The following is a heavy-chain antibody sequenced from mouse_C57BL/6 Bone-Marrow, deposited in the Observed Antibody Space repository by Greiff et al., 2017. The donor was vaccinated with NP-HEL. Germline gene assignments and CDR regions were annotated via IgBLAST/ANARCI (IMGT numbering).Heavy chain of an antibody. CDR3: ARYGIYYDYPFAY. V-gene: IGHV7-3*01. CDR1: GFTFTDYY. CDR2: IRNKANGYTT. Sequence: DVMLVESGGGLVQPGGSLSLSCAASGFTFTDYYMSWVRQPPGKALEWLGFIRNKANGYTTEYSASVKGRFTISRDNSQSILYLQMNALRAEDRATYYCARYGIYYDYPFAYWGQGTLVTVSA. J-gene: IGHJ3*01. D-gene: IGHD2-4*01.